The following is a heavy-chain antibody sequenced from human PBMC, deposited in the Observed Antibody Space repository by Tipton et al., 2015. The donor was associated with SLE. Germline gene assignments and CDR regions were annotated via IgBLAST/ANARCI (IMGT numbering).Heavy chain of an antibody. CDR3: ARPRIVGATSPFDY. CDR1: GGSIRSFY. D-gene: IGHD1-26*01. V-gene: IGHV4-59*08. Sequence: TLSLTCTVSGGSIRSFYWSWIRQPPGKGLEWIGFIYYSGSANYNPSLKSRVTISLDTSKNQFSLKLSSVTAADTAVYYCARPRIVGATSPFDYWGQGTLVTVSS. J-gene: IGHJ4*02. CDR2: IYYSGSA.